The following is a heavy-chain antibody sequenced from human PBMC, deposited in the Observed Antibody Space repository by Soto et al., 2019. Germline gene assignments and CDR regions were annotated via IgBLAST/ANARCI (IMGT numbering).Heavy chain of an antibody. CDR2: IIPIFGTA. Sequence: GASVKVSCKASGGTFSSYAISWVRQAPGQGLEWMGGIIPIFGTANYAQKFQGRVTITADESTSTAYMELSSLRSEDTAVYYCARDRDYDSSGYYLPFDYWGQGTLVTVSS. CDR1: GGTFSSYA. CDR3: ARDRDYDSSGYYLPFDY. J-gene: IGHJ4*02. V-gene: IGHV1-69*13. D-gene: IGHD3-22*01.